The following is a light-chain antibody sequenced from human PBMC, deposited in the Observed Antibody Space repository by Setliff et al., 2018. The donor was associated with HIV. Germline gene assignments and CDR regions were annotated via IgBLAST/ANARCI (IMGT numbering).Light chain of an antibody. J-gene: IGLJ1*01. CDR2: DVS. Sequence: QSALTQPASVSGSPGQTITISCTGISSDVGNYNYVSCYQEHPGKAPTLMIYDVSKRPSGVSNRFSASKSGNTASLTISGLQAEDEADYHCSSYTGRSTFVFGTGTKVTVL. CDR1: SSDVGNYNY. CDR3: SSYTGRSTFV. V-gene: IGLV2-14*01.